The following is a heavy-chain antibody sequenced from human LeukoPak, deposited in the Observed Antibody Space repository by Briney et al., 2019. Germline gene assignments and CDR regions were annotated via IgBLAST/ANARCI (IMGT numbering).Heavy chain of an antibody. CDR3: GTGAY. V-gene: IGHV3-30-3*01. CDR2: ISYDGSNK. Sequence: PGGSLRLSCAASGFTFSSYAMHWVRQAPGKGLEWVAVISYDGSNKYYADSVKGRFTISRDNSKNTLYLQMNSLRAEDTAVYYCGTGAYWGQGTLVTVSS. CDR1: GFTFSSYA. J-gene: IGHJ4*02. D-gene: IGHD4-17*01.